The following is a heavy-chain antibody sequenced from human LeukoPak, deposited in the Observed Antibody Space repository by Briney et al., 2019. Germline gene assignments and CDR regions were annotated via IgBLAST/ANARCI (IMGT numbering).Heavy chain of an antibody. V-gene: IGHV5-51*01. J-gene: IGHJ4*02. CDR1: GYSFTSYW. CDR2: IYPGDSDT. Sequence: GESLKISCKGSGYSFTSYWIGWVRQMPGKGLEWMGIIYPGDSDTRYSPSFQGQVTISADKSIRTAYLQWSSLKASDTAMYYCARQQLSGSSGYYPLFDYWGQGTLVTVSS. D-gene: IGHD3-22*01. CDR3: ARQQLSGSSGYYPLFDY.